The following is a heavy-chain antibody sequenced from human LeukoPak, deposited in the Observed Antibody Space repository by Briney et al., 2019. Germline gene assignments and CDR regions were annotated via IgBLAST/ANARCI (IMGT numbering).Heavy chain of an antibody. CDR2: IYYSGST. CDR3: ARLGDGYNKGYFDH. D-gene: IGHD5-24*01. Sequence: SETLSLTCTVSGDSISGGAYFWGWLRQPPGKGLQWIATIYYSGSTYYNPSLKSRVTVSVDTSKNQFSLKMTSVTAADTAVYFCARLGDGYNKGYFDHWGQGILVTVSS. V-gene: IGHV4-39*01. CDR1: GDSISGGAYF. J-gene: IGHJ4*02.